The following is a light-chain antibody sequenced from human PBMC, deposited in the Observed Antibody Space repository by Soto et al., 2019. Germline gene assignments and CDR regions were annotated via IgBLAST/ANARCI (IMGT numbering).Light chain of an antibody. V-gene: IGKV1D-16*01. CDR3: QQYNIYPWT. CDR1: QGVGGW. J-gene: IGKJ1*01. Sequence: IQMTQSPSSVSASVGDRVTMTCRASQGVGGWLAWYQQKPGKVPKLLIYATSSLHSGVPSRFSGSGSGTDFTLSISSLQPEDFATYYCQQYNIYPWTFGRGTKV. CDR2: ATS.